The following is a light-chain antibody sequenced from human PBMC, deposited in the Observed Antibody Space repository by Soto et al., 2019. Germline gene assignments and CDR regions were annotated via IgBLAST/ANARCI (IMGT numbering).Light chain of an antibody. CDR1: QSVSSK. Sequence: EKVLTQSPGPLSVSPGEKATLSCRASQSVSSKLAWYQQKPGQAPRLLFYGASTGATGIPARFSGSGSETEFTLSISSLQSEDFAVYYCQQYNNWPGTFGQGTKVDIK. CDR3: QQYNNWPGT. V-gene: IGKV3-15*01. J-gene: IGKJ1*01. CDR2: GAS.